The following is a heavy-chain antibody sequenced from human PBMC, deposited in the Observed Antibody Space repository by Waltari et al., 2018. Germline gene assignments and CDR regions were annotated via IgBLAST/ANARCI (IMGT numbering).Heavy chain of an antibody. V-gene: IGHV1-24*01. Sequence: QVQLAQSGAAVKKPGASVKVSCKVSGYTLTELTRQWVRQAPGKGLEWMGLFDHEDGEPNNAQKVQGRIIVAEDTAAETAYMEMRTLRSEETAVYYCAVTRGRWKMDAFEIWGRGTLVTVS. D-gene: IGHD1-1*01. CDR3: AVTRGRWKMDAFEI. CDR1: GYTLTELT. J-gene: IGHJ3*02. CDR2: FDHEDGEP.